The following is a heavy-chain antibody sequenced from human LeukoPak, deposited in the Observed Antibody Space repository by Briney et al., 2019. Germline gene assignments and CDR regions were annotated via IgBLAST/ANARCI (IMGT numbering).Heavy chain of an antibody. V-gene: IGHV1-24*01. D-gene: IGHD2-2*02. J-gene: IGHJ3*02. Sequence: GASLRLSCTVSGYTLTELSMHWVRQAPGKGLEWMGCFDPEDAATIYAQKFQGRVTMTEDTSTDTAYMELSSLRSDDTAVYYCARDRSQSPRGIYTYIADAFDIWGQGTMVTVSS. CDR3: ARDRSQSPRGIYTYIADAFDI. CDR2: FDPEDAAT. CDR1: GYTLTELS.